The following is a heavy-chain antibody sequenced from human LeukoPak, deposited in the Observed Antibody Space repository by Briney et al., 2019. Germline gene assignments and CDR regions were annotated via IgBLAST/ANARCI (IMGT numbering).Heavy chain of an antibody. Sequence: ASVKVSCRASGYSFTAFYIHWVRQAPGQGLEWMGWIHPRSGDTRYAQEFQGRVTMARDTSISTVYMDLSSLGSDDTAVYYCARDGEYGTGSYYRGSFDYWGQGILVTVSS. D-gene: IGHD3-10*01. J-gene: IGHJ4*02. V-gene: IGHV1-2*02. CDR1: GYSFTAFY. CDR3: ARDGEYGTGSYYRGSFDY. CDR2: IHPRSGDT.